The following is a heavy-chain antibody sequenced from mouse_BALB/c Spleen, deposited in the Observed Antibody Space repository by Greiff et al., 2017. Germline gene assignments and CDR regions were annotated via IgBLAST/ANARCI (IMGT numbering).Heavy chain of an antibody. Sequence: VQLQQSGAELVRPGASVTLSCKASGYTFTDYEMHWVKQTPVHGLEWIGAIDPETGGTAYNQKFKGKATLTADKSSSTAYMELRSLTSEDSAVYYCTELWVDAMDYWGQGTSVTVSS. V-gene: IGHV1-15*01. D-gene: IGHD1-1*02. CDR2: IDPETGGT. CDR1: GYTFTDYE. J-gene: IGHJ4*01. CDR3: TELWVDAMDY.